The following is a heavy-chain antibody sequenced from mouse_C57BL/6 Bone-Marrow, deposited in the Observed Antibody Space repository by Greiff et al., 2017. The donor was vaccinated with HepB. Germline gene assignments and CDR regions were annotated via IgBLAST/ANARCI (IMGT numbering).Heavy chain of an antibody. V-gene: IGHV5-6*01. CDR1: GFTFSTSG. CDR2: INTGGTYT. Sequence: EVQLVESGGDLVKPGGSLKLSCAASGFTFSTSGMSWVRQTPDKRLEWVATINTGGTYTYYADSVRGRFTISRDTAKNTLFLLMRSLKSEDSAIYYCARDRFDYYFDYWGQGTTLTVSS. J-gene: IGHJ2*01. CDR3: ARDRFDYYFDY.